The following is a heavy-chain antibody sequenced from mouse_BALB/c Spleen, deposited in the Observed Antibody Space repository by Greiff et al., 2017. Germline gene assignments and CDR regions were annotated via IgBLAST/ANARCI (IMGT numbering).Heavy chain of an antibody. Sequence: QVQLQQSGAELVRPGSSVKISCKASGYAFRSYWMNWVKQRPGQGLEWIGQIYPGDGDTNYNGKFKGKATLTADKSSSTAYMQLSSLTSEDSAVYFCARGDGKAWFAYWGQGTLVTVSA. J-gene: IGHJ3*01. CDR2: IYPGDGDT. D-gene: IGHD2-1*01. CDR1: GYAFRSYW. V-gene: IGHV1-80*01. CDR3: ARGDGKAWFAY.